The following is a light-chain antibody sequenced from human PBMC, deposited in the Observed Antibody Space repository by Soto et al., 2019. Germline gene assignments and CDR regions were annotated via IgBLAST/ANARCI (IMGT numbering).Light chain of an antibody. Sequence: DIQMTQSPYTLSASVGDRVTITCRASQGISTWLAWYQQKPGKAPKLLIYAASNLQSGVPSRFSGSGSGTDFALTISSLQPEDFATYYCQQGYSTPITFGQGTRLEIK. CDR1: QGISTW. CDR2: AAS. J-gene: IGKJ5*01. CDR3: QQGYSTPIT. V-gene: IGKV1-39*01.